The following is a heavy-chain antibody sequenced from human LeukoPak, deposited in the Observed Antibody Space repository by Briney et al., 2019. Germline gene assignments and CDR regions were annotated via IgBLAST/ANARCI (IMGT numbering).Heavy chain of an antibody. J-gene: IGHJ6*03. D-gene: IGHD5-18*01. V-gene: IGHV1-69*06. CDR3: ARDRGYSYGYSYYYYYMDV. CDR1: GGTFSSYA. Sequence: ASVKVSCKASGGTFSSYAISRVRQAPGQGLEWMGRIIPIFGTANYAQKFQGRVTITADKSTSTAYMELSSLRSEDTAVYYCARDRGYSYGYSYYYYYMDVWGKGTTVTVSS. CDR2: IIPIFGTA.